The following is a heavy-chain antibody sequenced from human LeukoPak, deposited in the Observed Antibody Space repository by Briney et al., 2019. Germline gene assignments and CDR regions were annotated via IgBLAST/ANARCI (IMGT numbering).Heavy chain of an antibody. J-gene: IGHJ5*02. Sequence: SETLSLTCTVSGGSISSYYWSWIRQPPGKGLEWIGYIYYSGSTNYNPSLKSRVTISVDTSKNQFSLKLSSVTAADTAVYYCARHVGWFGEVPSYNWFDPWGQGTLVTVSS. CDR1: GGSISSYY. D-gene: IGHD3-10*01. CDR3: ARHVGWFGEVPSYNWFDP. CDR2: IYYSGST. V-gene: IGHV4-59*08.